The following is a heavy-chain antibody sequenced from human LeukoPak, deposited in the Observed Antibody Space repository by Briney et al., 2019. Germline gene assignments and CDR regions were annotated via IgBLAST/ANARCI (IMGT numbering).Heavy chain of an antibody. J-gene: IGHJ4*02. Sequence: SETLSLTCTVSGGSISSYYWSWIRQPPGKGLEWIGYIYYSGSTNYNPSLKSRVTISVDTSKNQFSLKLSSVTAADTAVYYCARHGGAWGYCSGGSCPILDYRGQGTLVTVSS. CDR1: GGSISSYY. V-gene: IGHV4-59*08. CDR2: IYYSGST. D-gene: IGHD2-15*01. CDR3: ARHGGAWGYCSGGSCPILDY.